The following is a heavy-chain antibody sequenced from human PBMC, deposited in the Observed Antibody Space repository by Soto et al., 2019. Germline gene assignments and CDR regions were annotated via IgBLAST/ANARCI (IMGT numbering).Heavy chain of an antibody. D-gene: IGHD6-19*01. CDR1: GFRFSIYS. CDR3: ARSVEGHFDY. CDR2: ITSDTKTI. Sequence: EVQLVESGGGLVQPGGSLRLSCAASGFRFSIYSMNWVRQAPGKGLEWSAYITSDTKTIKYADSVKGRFTISRDNDKSLVYLQINSLRDEDTAVYYCARSVEGHFDYWGQGTVVTVST. J-gene: IGHJ4*02. V-gene: IGHV3-48*02.